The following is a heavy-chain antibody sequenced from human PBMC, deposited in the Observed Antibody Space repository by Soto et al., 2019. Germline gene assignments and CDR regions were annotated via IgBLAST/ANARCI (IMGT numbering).Heavy chain of an antibody. CDR3: ASHGPIGIPLAY. J-gene: IGHJ4*02. CDR2: IYYTGST. V-gene: IGHV4-61*01. D-gene: IGHD3-10*01. CDR1: GGSVSSGSNY. Sequence: QVQLQESGPGLVKPSETLSLTCTVSGGSVSSGSNYWSWIRQPPGKGLEWIGYIYYTGSTDYDPSRKSRATLAVDTSKSQFSLILSSVTAADTAVYYCASHGPIGIPLAYWGQGTLVTVSS.